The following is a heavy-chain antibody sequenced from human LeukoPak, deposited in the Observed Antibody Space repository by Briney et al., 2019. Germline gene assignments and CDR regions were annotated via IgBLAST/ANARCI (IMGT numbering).Heavy chain of an antibody. CDR2: INPSGGST. CDR1: GYMFTNYY. J-gene: IGHJ4*02. D-gene: IGHD1-26*01. V-gene: IGHV1-46*01. Sequence: ASVKVSCKASGYMFTNYYIHWVRQAPGQGLEWMGVINPSGGSTSYAEKFQGRVTITRDTSTSTVYMELSSLRSDDTAVYYCARVPLGGSQLYSFDYWGQGTLVTVSS. CDR3: ARVPLGGSQLYSFDY.